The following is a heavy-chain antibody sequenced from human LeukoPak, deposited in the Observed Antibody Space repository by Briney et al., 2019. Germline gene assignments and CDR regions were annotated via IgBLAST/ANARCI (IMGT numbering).Heavy chain of an antibody. Sequence: ASVKVSCKASGYTFTGYYMHWVRQAPGQGLEWMGWINPNSGGTNYAQKFQGRVTMTRDTSISTAYMELSRLRSDATAVYYCALLLWFGELSGFDYWGQGTLVTVSS. D-gene: IGHD3-10*01. CDR1: GYTFTGYY. J-gene: IGHJ4*02. V-gene: IGHV1-2*02. CDR3: ALLLWFGELSGFDY. CDR2: INPNSGGT.